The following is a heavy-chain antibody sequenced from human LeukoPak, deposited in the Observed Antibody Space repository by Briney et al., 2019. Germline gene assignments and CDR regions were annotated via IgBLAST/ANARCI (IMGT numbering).Heavy chain of an antibody. CDR3: ARHCPYYYDSSGYYCGDY. Sequence: SETLSLTCTVSGGSISSSSYYWGWIRQPPGKGLEWIGSIYYSGSTYYNPSLKSRVTISVDTSKNQFSLKLSSVTAADTAAYYCARHCPYYYDSSGYYCGDYWGQGTLVTVSS. CDR2: IYYSGST. V-gene: IGHV4-39*01. J-gene: IGHJ4*02. D-gene: IGHD3-22*01. CDR1: GGSISSSSYY.